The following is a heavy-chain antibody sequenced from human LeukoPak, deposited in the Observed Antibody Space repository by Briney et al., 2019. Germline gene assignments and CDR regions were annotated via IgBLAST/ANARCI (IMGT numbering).Heavy chain of an antibody. D-gene: IGHD6-13*01. CDR1: GGSISSGSYY. CDR2: IYTSGST. J-gene: IGHJ6*03. V-gene: IGHV4-61*02. Sequence: PSETLSLTCTVSGGSISSGSYYWSWVRQPAGKGLEWIGRIYTSGSTYYNPSLKSRVTISVDTSKNQFSLKLSSVTAADTAVYYCARAETSSSSWSLYYYYYMDVWGKGTTVTVSS. CDR3: ARAETSSSSWSLYYYYYMDV.